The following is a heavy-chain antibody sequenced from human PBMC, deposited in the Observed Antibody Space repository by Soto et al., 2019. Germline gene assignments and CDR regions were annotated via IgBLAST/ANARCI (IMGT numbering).Heavy chain of an antibody. CDR3: ATLPCIVINDLCYNVFAL. CDR1: GITLSNYA. CDR2: ISGDGDGT. V-gene: IGHV3-23*01. D-gene: IGHD2-8*01. J-gene: IGHJ3*01. Sequence: EVQLLESGGGLPQPGGSLRLSCAASGITLSNYAMSWVRQAPGKGLEWVSAISGDGDGTYYADSVQGRFTISRDNSNNTLSLQMNSLRAEDTAVYFCATLPCIVINDLCYNVFALWGQGTMVTVSS.